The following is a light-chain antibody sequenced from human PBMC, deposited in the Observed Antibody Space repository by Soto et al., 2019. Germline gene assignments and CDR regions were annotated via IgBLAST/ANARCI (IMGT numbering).Light chain of an antibody. CDR1: QTIIRY. CDR3: QQSYGTLFT. V-gene: IGKV1-39*01. Sequence: DIQMTQSPSSLSASVGDRVTITCRASQTIIRYLNWYQQKPGRAPNLLIYAASSLQSGVPSRFSGSGSGTEFTLTISSLQPEDFATYYCQQSYGTLFTFGPGTKVEIK. J-gene: IGKJ3*01. CDR2: AAS.